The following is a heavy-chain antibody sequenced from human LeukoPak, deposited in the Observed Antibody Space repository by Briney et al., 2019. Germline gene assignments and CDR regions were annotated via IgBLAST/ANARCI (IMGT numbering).Heavy chain of an antibody. Sequence: SETLSLTCTVSGGSISSHYWSWIRQPPGKGLEWIGYIYYSGSTNYNPSLKSRVTISVDTSKNQFSLKLSSVTAADTAVYYCAKTSYNWKAPDAFDVWGQGTMVTVSS. V-gene: IGHV4-59*11. J-gene: IGHJ3*01. D-gene: IGHD1-1*01. CDR1: GGSISSHY. CDR2: IYYSGST. CDR3: AKTSYNWKAPDAFDV.